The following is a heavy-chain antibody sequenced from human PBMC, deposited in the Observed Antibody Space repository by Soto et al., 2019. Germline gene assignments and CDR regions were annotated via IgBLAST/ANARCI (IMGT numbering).Heavy chain of an antibody. CDR1: GYSFTNYC. CDR2: IYPGDSDT. D-gene: IGHD3-10*01. J-gene: IGHJ6*02. V-gene: IGHV5-51*01. Sequence: GESLKISCKGSGYSFTNYCIALVRQIRGKGLEWMGIIYPGDSDTRYSPSFQGQVTISADKSISTAYLQWRSLRASDTDMYYCARPRSGSYRLDYYGMDVWGQGTTVTVSS. CDR3: ARPRSGSYRLDYYGMDV.